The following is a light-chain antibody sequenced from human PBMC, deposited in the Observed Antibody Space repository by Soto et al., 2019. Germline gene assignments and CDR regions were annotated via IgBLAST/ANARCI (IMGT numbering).Light chain of an antibody. Sequence: EIVLTQSPGTLSLSPGERATLSCRASQCVTSNSLAWYQHKLGQAPRLLIYDASSRATGIPDRFSGSGSGTDFTLTISRLEPEDFAVYFCQQFGTSPGTFGPGTKVDIK. J-gene: IGKJ3*01. CDR1: QCVTSNS. V-gene: IGKV3-20*01. CDR2: DAS. CDR3: QQFGTSPGT.